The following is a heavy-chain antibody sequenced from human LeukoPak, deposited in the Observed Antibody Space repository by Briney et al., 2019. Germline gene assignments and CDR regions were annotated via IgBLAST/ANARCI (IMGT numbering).Heavy chain of an antibody. J-gene: IGHJ4*02. CDR3: ARGVVRGVTTFDY. CDR1: GGSISSYY. V-gene: IGHV4-59*01. D-gene: IGHD3-10*01. CDR2: IYYSGST. Sequence: PSETLSLTCTVSGGSISSYYWSWIRQPPGKGLEWIGYIYYSGSTNYNPSLKSRVTISVDTSKNQFSLKLSSVTAADTAVYYCARGVVRGVTTFDYWGQGTLVTVSS.